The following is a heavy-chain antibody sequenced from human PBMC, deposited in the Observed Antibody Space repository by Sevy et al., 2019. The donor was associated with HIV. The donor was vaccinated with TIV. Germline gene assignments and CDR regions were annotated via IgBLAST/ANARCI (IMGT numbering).Heavy chain of an antibody. D-gene: IGHD3-10*01. CDR3: ARERITMVRGVYYYYGMDV. Sequence: GGSLRLSCAASGFTFSSYSMNWVRQAPGKGLEWVSSISSSSSYIYYADSVKGRFTISRDNAKNSLYLQMNSLRAEDTAVYYCARERITMVRGVYYYYGMDVWGQRTTVTVSS. J-gene: IGHJ6*02. CDR2: ISSSSSYI. V-gene: IGHV3-21*01. CDR1: GFTFSSYS.